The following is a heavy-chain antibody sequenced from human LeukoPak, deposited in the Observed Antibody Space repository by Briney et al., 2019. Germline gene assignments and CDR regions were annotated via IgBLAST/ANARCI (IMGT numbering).Heavy chain of an antibody. Sequence: GGSLRLSCAASGFTFSDYAMNWIRQAPGKGLERVSTISHSAHGIFYTDSVKGRFTISRDNSNNTVYLQMNSLRAEDTALYYCAREEERFASWGYFKYWGQGALVTVSS. CDR2: ISHSAHGI. D-gene: IGHD3-10*01. V-gene: IGHV3-23*01. CDR3: AREEERFASWGYFKY. J-gene: IGHJ4*02. CDR1: GFTFSDYA.